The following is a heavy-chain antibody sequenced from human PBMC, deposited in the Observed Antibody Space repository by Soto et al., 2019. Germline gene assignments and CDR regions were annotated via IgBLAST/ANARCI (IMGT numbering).Heavy chain of an antibody. V-gene: IGHV1-46*03. Sequence: QVKLVQSGAEVKKPGASVKVSCTASGYTFTSYYMHWVRQAPGQELEWMGIINPSGGSTSYAQKFQGRVTMTRDASTSTVYMVLSILRSEDTAVYYWARVRRDGKWFDPWGQGTLVTVSS. CDR2: INPSGGST. CDR3: ARVRRDGKWFDP. J-gene: IGHJ5*02. CDR1: GYTFTSYY.